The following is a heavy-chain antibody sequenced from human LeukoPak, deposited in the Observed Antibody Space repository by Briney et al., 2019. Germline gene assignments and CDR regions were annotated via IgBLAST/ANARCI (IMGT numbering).Heavy chain of an antibody. Sequence: GRVRQPPGKGLEWIGSIYYSGSTYFNPSLKSRVTISVDTSKNQFSLRLNSVIAADTAVYYCARHVRKRGIAAAGSPGWFDPWGQGTLVTVSS. D-gene: IGHD6-13*01. CDR3: ARHVRKRGIAAAGSPGWFDP. CDR2: IYYSGST. J-gene: IGHJ5*02. V-gene: IGHV4-39*01.